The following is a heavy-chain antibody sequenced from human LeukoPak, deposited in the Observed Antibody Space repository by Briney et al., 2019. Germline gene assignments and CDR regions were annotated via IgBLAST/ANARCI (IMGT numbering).Heavy chain of an antibody. Sequence: PGRSLRLSCAASGFTFSSYAMHWVRQAPGKGLEWVAVISYDGSNKYYADSVKGRFTISRDNSKNTLYLQMNSLRAEDTAVYYCAKVYTKSSSGRQYYFDYWGQGTLVTVSS. CDR3: AKVYTKSSSGRQYYFDY. D-gene: IGHD3-22*01. CDR1: GFTFSSYA. CDR2: ISYDGSNK. V-gene: IGHV3-30-3*01. J-gene: IGHJ4*02.